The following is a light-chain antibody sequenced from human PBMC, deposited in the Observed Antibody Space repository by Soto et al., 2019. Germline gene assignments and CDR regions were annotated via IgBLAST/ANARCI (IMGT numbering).Light chain of an antibody. CDR3: QQVNGYPHT. CDR2: AAS. V-gene: IGKV1-9*01. CDR1: QGISSH. Sequence: DIQLTQSPSFLSASVGDRVTITCRASQGISSHLAWYQQIPGKGPKLLIYAASTLQSGVTSRFSGSGSGTEFTLAISSLQPEDFATYYCQQVNGYPHTFGQGTKLEIK. J-gene: IGKJ2*01.